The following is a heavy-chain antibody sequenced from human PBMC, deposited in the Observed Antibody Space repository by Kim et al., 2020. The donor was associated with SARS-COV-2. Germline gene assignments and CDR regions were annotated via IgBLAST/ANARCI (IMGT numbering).Heavy chain of an antibody. CDR3: ARDGLRIAAANPAVGRYNWFDP. CDR1: GGSISSYY. Sequence: SETLSLTCTVSGGSISSYYWSWIRQPPGKGLEWIGYIYYSGSTNYNPSLKSRVTISVDTSKNQFSLKLSSVTAADTAVYYCARDGLRIAAANPAVGRYNWFDPWGQGTLVTVSS. CDR2: IYYSGST. D-gene: IGHD6-13*01. V-gene: IGHV4-59*13. J-gene: IGHJ5*02.